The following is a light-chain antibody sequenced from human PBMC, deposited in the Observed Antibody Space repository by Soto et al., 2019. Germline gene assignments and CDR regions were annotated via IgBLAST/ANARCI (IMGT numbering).Light chain of an antibody. Sequence: EIVLTQSPGTLSLSPGERATLSCRASQSVSNNYLAWYQQKPGQAPRLLIYGASNRATGIPDRFSGSGSGTDFTLTISSLQPEDSATYYCQQSYSTPTWTFGQGTKVDIK. V-gene: IGKV3-20*01. CDR1: QSVSNNY. CDR3: QQSYSTPTWT. J-gene: IGKJ1*01. CDR2: GAS.